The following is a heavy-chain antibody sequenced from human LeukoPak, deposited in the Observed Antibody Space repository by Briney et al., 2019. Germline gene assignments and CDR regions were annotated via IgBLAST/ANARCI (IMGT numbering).Heavy chain of an antibody. Sequence: GASVKVSCKASGYTFTSYGISWVRQAPGQALEWMGWISAYNGNTNYAQKLQGRVTMTTDTSTSTAYMELRSLRSDDTAVYYCARERIMVTFGGAYYFDYWGQGTLVTVSS. J-gene: IGHJ4*02. CDR3: ARERIMVTFGGAYYFDY. V-gene: IGHV1-18*01. CDR2: ISAYNGNT. CDR1: GYTFTSYG. D-gene: IGHD3-16*01.